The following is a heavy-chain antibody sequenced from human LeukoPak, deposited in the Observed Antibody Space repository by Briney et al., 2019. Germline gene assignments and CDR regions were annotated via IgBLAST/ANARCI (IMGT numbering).Heavy chain of an antibody. CDR2: IYYSGST. Sequence: SETLSLTCTVSGGSIGSSSYYWGWIRQPPGKGLAWIGSIYYSGSTNYNPSLKSRVTISVETSKNQFSLKLKSVTAADTAVYYCARGGYYGSGNDFRFDPWGQGTLVTVSS. D-gene: IGHD3-10*01. V-gene: IGHV4-39*07. CDR3: ARGGYYGSGNDFRFDP. CDR1: GGSIGSSSYY. J-gene: IGHJ5*02.